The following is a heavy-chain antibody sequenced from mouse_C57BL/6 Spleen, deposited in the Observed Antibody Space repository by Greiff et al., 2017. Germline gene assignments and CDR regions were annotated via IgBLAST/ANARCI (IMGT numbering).Heavy chain of an antibody. CDR3: AIPTIVTSLAY. Sequence: VQLQQPGAELVKPGASVKVSCKASGYTFTSYWMHWVKQRPGQGLEWIGRIHPSDSDTNYNQKFKGKATLTVDKSSSTAYMQLSSLTSEDSAVYYCAIPTIVTSLAYWGQGTLVTVSA. D-gene: IGHD2-5*01. CDR1: GYTFTSYW. CDR2: IHPSDSDT. J-gene: IGHJ3*01. V-gene: IGHV1-74*01.